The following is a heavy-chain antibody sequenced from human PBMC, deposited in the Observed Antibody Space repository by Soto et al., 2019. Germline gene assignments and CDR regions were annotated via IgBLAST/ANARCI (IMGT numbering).Heavy chain of an antibody. CDR1: GFTFSSYA. D-gene: IGHD6-19*01. J-gene: IGHJ6*03. V-gene: IGHV3-23*01. CDR2: ISGSGGST. CDR3: AKASSAVAPYYYYYYMDV. Sequence: GGSLRLSCAASGFTFSSYAMSWVRQAPGKGLEWVSAISGSGGSTYYADSVKGRFTISRDNSKNTLYLQMNSLRAEDTAVYYCAKASSAVAPYYYYYYMDVWGKGTTVTVSS.